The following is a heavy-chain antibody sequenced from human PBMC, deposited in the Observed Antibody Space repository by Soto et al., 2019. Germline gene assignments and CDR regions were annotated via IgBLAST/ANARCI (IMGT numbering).Heavy chain of an antibody. Sequence: PWESLKISYKVSGYSITSYWISWVRQKPGKGLEWMGRIDPSDSYTNYSPSFQGHVTISADKSISTAYLQWSSLKASDTAMYYCARQPSNNWNDRVAFDIWGQGTMVTVSS. CDR1: GYSITSYW. CDR3: ARQPSNNWNDRVAFDI. J-gene: IGHJ3*02. CDR2: IDPSDSYT. V-gene: IGHV5-10-1*01. D-gene: IGHD1-1*01.